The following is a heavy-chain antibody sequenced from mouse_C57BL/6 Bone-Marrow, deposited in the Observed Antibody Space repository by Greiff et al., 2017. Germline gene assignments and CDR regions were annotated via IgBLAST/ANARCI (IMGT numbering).Heavy chain of an antibody. CDR3: ARSYGNSWYFDG. J-gene: IGHJ1*01. Sequence: EVQLQQSGPELVKPGASVKISCKASGYTFTDYYMNWVKQSHGKSLEWIGDINPNNGGTSYNQKFKGKATLTVDKPSSTAYMELRSLTSEDSAVYYCARSYGNSWYFDGWGAGTTVTVSS. V-gene: IGHV1-26*01. CDR2: INPNNGGT. CDR1: GYTFTDYY. D-gene: IGHD2-1*01.